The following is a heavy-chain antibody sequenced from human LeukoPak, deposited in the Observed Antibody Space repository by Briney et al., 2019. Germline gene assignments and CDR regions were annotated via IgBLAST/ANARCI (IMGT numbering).Heavy chain of an antibody. CDR1: GFNFDDYG. CDR3: AKSPGTYRYGYHFHY. CDR2: ISRDGGRT. V-gene: IGHV3-43*02. D-gene: IGHD5-18*01. J-gene: IGHJ4*02. Sequence: GESLTLSCAASGFNFDDYGMHWVRQGPGKGLEWVSFISRDGGRTYYADSVKGRFTISRDNSKNSLYLQMNSLRIEDTALYCCAKSPGTYRYGYHFHYWGQGTLVTVSS.